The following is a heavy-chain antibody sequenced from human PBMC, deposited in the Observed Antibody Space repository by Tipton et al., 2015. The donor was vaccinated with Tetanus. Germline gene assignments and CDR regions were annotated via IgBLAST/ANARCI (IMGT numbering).Heavy chain of an antibody. D-gene: IGHD3-10*01. CDR1: GDSVSSDSAS. CDR2: TFYRSRWFN. CDR3: ARESVGVRGIINPCDY. J-gene: IGHJ4*02. Sequence: GLVKPSQTLSLTCAISGDSVSSDSASWNWIRQSPSRGLEWLGQTFYRSRWFNDYAVSVKSRKIGNADTSKDQFSLHLNAVTPEGPAVYYWARESVGVRGIINPCDYGGQGTLVTVTS. V-gene: IGHV6-1*01.